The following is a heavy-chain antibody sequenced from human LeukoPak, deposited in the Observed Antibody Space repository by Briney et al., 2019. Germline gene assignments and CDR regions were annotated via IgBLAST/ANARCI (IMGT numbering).Heavy chain of an antibody. CDR2: MYHTGST. J-gene: IGHJ5*02. CDR3: ARTATVSYNWFDP. V-gene: IGHV4-38-2*02. D-gene: IGHD4-17*01. CDR1: GYSMSSGYY. Sequence: PSETLSLTCTVSGYSMSSGYYWGWIRQPPERGLEWIGSMYHTGSTYYNPSLKSRVTISVDTSKNQFSLKLSSVTAADTAVYYCARTATVSYNWFDPWGQGTLVTVSS.